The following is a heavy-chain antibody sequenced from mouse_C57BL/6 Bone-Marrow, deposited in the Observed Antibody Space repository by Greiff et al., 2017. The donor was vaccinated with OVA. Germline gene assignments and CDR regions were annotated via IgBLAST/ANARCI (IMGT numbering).Heavy chain of an antibody. V-gene: IGHV1-22*01. D-gene: IGHD1-1*01. CDR3: ARWPTTVVATDAY. CDR2: INPNNGGT. CDR1: GYTFTDYN. J-gene: IGHJ3*01. Sequence: VQLQQSGPELVKPGASVKMSCKASGYTFTDYNMHWVKQSHGKSLEWIGYINPNNGGTSYNQKFKGKATLTVNKSSSTAYMELRSLTSEDSAVYYCARWPTTVVATDAYWGQGTLVTVSA.